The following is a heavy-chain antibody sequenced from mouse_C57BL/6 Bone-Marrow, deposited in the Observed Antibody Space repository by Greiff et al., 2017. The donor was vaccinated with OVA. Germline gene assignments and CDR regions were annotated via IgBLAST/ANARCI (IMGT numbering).Heavy chain of an antibody. CDR3: ARRHYYGSRRYFDV. CDR1: GYTFTDYY. CDR2: IYPGSGNT. V-gene: IGHV1-76*01. J-gene: IGHJ1*03. D-gene: IGHD1-1*01. Sequence: QVQLQQSGAELVWPGASVKLSCKASGYTFTDYYINWVKQRPGQGLEWIARIYPGSGNTYYNEKFKGKATLTAEKSSSTAYMQLSSLTSEDSAVYFCARRHYYGSRRYFDVWGTGTTVTVSS.